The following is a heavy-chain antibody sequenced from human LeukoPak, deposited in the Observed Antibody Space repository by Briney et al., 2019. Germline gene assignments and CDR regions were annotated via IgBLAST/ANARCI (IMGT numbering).Heavy chain of an antibody. V-gene: IGHV3-33*06. J-gene: IGHJ4*02. Sequence: PGRSLRLSCAASGFTFSSYGMHWVRQAPGKGLEWVAVIWYDGSNKYYADSVKGRFTISRDNSKNTLYLQMNSLRAEDTAVYYCAKPTTVTNEYYFDYWGQGTLVTVSS. CDR1: GFTFSSYG. D-gene: IGHD4-11*01. CDR3: AKPTTVTNEYYFDY. CDR2: IWYDGSNK.